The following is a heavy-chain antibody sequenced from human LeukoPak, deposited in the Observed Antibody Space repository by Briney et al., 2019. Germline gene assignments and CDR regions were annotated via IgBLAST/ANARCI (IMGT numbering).Heavy chain of an antibody. V-gene: IGHV4-59*08. CDR1: GGSISSYY. Sequence: PSETLSLTCTVSGGSISSYYWSWIRQPPGKGLEWIGYIYYSGSTNYNPSLKSRVTISVDTSKNQFSLKLSSVTAADTAVYYCARRNWGLTHWFDPWGQGTLVTVSS. CDR3: ARRNWGLTHWFDP. J-gene: IGHJ5*02. CDR2: IYYSGST. D-gene: IGHD7-27*01.